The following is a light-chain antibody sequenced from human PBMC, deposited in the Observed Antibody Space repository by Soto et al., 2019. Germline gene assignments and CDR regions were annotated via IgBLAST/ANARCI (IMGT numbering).Light chain of an antibody. V-gene: IGKV1-5*01. J-gene: IGKJ2*01. CDR2: DAS. CDR1: ESIGAW. CDR3: QQYNNYPYT. Sequence: IQMTQSPFTLSASVGDRVTITCRASESIGAWLAWYQQKPGKAPKLLIYDASSLESGVPSRFSGSASGTQFTLTISSLQPDDFATYFCQQYNNYPYTFGQGTKLEFK.